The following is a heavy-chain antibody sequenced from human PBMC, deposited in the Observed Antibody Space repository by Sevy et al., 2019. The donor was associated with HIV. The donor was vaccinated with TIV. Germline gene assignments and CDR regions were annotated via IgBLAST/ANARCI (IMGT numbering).Heavy chain of an antibody. D-gene: IGHD4-17*01. CDR1: GFTFSSYS. CDR3: ARDQATVTTRGVLDY. V-gene: IGHV3-48*02. CDR2: ISSSSSTI. J-gene: IGHJ4*02. Sequence: GGSLRLSCAASGFTFSSYSMNWVRQAPGKGLEWVSYISSSSSTIYYADSVKGRFTISRDNAKNSLYPQMNSLRDEDTAVYYCARDQATVTTRGVLDYWGQGTLVTVSS.